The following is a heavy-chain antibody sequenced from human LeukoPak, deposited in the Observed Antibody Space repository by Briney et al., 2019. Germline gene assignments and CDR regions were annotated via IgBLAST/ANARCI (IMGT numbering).Heavy chain of an antibody. D-gene: IGHD5-24*01. Sequence: PGGSLRLSCAASGFTFSDYYMSWIRQAPGKGLEWVSYISSSGTTTYYTESVRGRFTISKDNAENSLYLQMNSLRAEDTAVYFCARGLAEMAAPNYYMDVWGKGTTVTVSS. V-gene: IGHV3-11*01. J-gene: IGHJ6*03. CDR2: ISSSGTTT. CDR3: ARGLAEMAAPNYYMDV. CDR1: GFTFSDYY.